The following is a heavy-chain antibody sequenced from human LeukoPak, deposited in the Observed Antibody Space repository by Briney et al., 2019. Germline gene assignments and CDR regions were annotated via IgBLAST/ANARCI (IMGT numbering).Heavy chain of an antibody. J-gene: IGHJ4*02. Sequence: GGSLRLSCAASGFTFSSYAMSWVRQAPGKGLEWVSAISGSGGSTYYADTVKGRFTISRDNSKNTLYLQMNSLRAEDTAVYYCAKSMTGSKGFDYWGQGTLVTVSS. CDR1: GFTFSSYA. D-gene: IGHD3-10*01. CDR2: ISGSGGST. CDR3: AKSMTGSKGFDY. V-gene: IGHV3-23*01.